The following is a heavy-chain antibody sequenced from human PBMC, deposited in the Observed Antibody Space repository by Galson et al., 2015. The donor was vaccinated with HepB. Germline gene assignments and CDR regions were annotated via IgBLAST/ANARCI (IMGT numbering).Heavy chain of an antibody. CDR1: GFTFSSYS. J-gene: IGHJ6*02. CDR2: ISSSSSYI. D-gene: IGHD2-15*01. V-gene: IGHV3-21*01. Sequence: SLRLSCAASGFTFSSYSMNWVRQAPGKGLEWVSSISSSSSYIYYADSVKGRFTISRDNAKNSLYLQMNSLRAEDTAVYYCARDRCGNCSGGSCYACDYYYYYGMDVWGQGTTVTVSS. CDR3: ARDRCGNCSGGSCYACDYYYYYGMDV.